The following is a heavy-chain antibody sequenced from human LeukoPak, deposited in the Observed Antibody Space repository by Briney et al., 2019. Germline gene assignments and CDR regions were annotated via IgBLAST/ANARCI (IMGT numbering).Heavy chain of an antibody. CDR2: INPNSGGT. CDR3: AGSGSTYYYYYMDV. CDR1: GYTFTGYY. J-gene: IGHJ6*03. D-gene: IGHD3-10*01. V-gene: IGHV1-2*02. Sequence: VASVKVSCKASGYTFTGYYMHWVRQAPGQGLEWMGWINPNSGGTNYAQKFQGRVTMTRDTSISTAYMELSRLRSDDTAVYYCAGSGSTYYYYYMDVWGKGTTVTVSS.